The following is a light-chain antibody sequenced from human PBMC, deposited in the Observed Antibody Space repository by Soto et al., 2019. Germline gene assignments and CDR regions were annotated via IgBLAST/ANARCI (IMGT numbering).Light chain of an antibody. J-gene: IGKJ5*01. CDR2: YES. CDR1: QRIXSN. V-gene: IGKV3-11*01. Sequence: EIVLTQCAATLSVSPGERATLSCRASQRIXSNLAWYQHKPGQAPRLLTXYESTRATGIPARFSGSGSAKDFTLTISRLEPEYFALYYCQQRSKWPPITFGQGTRLEIK. CDR3: QQRSKWPPIT.